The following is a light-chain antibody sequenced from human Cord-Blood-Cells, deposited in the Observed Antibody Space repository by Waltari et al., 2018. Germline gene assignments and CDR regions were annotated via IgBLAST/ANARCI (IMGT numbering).Light chain of an antibody. V-gene: IGLV2-14*01. J-gene: IGLJ1*01. CDR2: DVS. Sequence: QSALTQPASVSGSPGQSITISCTGTSSDVGGHNYVSWYQQHPGKAPKLMIYDVSNRPSGVSNRFSGSKSGNTASLTISGLQAEDEADYYCSSYTSSSTYVFGTGTQVTVL. CDR1: SSDVGGHNY. CDR3: SSYTSSSTYV.